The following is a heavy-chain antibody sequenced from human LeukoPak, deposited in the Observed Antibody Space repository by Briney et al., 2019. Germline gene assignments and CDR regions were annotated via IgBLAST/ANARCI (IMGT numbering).Heavy chain of an antibody. CDR3: AKADGGSGSYFDY. CDR2: ISWNSGSI. V-gene: IGHV3-9*01. J-gene: IGHJ4*02. CDR1: GFTFDDYA. D-gene: IGHD3-10*01. Sequence: GGSLRLSCAASGFTFDDYAMHWVRQAPGEGLEWGSGISWNSGSIGYADSVKGRFTISRDNAKNSLYLQMNSLRAEDTAVYYCAKADGGSGSYFDYWGQGTLVSVSS.